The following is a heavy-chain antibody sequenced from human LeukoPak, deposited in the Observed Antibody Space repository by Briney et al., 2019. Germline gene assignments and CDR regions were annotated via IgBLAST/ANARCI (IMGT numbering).Heavy chain of an antibody. CDR1: GYTFTSYY. J-gene: IGHJ5*02. D-gene: IGHD4-23*01. CDR3: ARYYGGNTRGFDP. Sequence: ASVKVSCKASGYTFTSYYMHWVRQAPGQGLEWMGIINPSGGSTSYAQKFQGRVTMTRDTSTSTVCMELSSLRSEDTAVYYCARYYGGNTRGFDPWGQGTLVTVSS. CDR2: INPSGGST. V-gene: IGHV1-46*01.